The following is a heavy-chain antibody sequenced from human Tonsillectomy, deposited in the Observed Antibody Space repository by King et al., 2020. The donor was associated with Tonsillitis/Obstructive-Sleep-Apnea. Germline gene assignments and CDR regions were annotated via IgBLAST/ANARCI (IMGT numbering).Heavy chain of an antibody. D-gene: IGHD2-2*01. Sequence: VQLVESGGGLVQPGGSLRLSCAASGFTFSIYAMTWVRRAPGKGLEWVSVISASGGNTYYADSVKGRVTISRDNSKNTLYLQMNSLRAEDTAIYYCARHDTLGNLVGYYYMDVWGKGTTVTVSS. CDR2: ISASGGNT. V-gene: IGHV3-23*04. J-gene: IGHJ6*03. CDR1: GFTFSIYA. CDR3: ARHDTLGNLVGYYYMDV.